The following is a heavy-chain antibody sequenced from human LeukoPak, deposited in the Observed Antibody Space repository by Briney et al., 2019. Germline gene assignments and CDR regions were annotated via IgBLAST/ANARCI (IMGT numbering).Heavy chain of an antibody. V-gene: IGHV1-2*02. CDR2: INPNSGGT. CDR1: GYTFNGYY. J-gene: IGHJ4*02. Sequence: ASVKVPCRASGYTFNGYYLHWGRQAPGQGLEWMGWINPNSGGTNYAQKFQGRVTMTRDTSISTAYMELSRLRSDDTAVYYCARWMTTVITPDYWGQGTLVTVSS. CDR3: ARWMTTVITPDY. D-gene: IGHD4-11*01.